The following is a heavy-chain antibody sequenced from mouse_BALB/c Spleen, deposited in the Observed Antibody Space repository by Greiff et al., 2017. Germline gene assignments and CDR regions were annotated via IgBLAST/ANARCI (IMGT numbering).Heavy chain of an antibody. CDR1: GFSLTSYG. CDR3: ARGGYYGYGYAMDY. V-gene: IGHV2-9*02. J-gene: IGHJ4*01. CDR2: IWAGGST. D-gene: IGHD1-2*01. Sequence: QVQLKESGPGLVAPSQSLSITCTVSGFSLTSYGVHWVRQPPGKGLEWLGVIWAGGSTNYNSALMSRLSISKDNSKSQVFLKMNSLQTDDTAMYYCARGGYYGYGYAMDYWGQGTSVTVSS.